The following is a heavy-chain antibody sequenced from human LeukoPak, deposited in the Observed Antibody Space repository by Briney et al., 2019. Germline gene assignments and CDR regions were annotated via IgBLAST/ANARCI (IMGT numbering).Heavy chain of an antibody. V-gene: IGHV3-23*01. CDR3: AIRSGWYYGMDV. CDR2: ISGSGGST. J-gene: IGHJ6*02. CDR1: GFTFSSYA. D-gene: IGHD6-19*01. Sequence: PGGSLRLSCAASGFTFSSYAMSWVRQAPGKGLEWVSAISGSGGSTYYADSAKGRFTISRDNSKNTLYLQMNSLRAEDTAVYYCAIRSGWYYGMDVWGRGTTVTISS.